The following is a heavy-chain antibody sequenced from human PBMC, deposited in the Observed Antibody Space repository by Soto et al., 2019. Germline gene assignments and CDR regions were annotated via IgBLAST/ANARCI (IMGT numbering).Heavy chain of an antibody. V-gene: IGHV1-46*01. J-gene: IGHJ4*02. D-gene: IGHD3-22*01. CDR1: GYSFISYY. CDR3: ARDEGDYYESSFSPRPHKTGFEY. CDR2: IDPNGGNT. Sequence: QVQLVQSGAEVKTPGASVKVSCKTFGYSFISYYIHWVRQAPGQGLELMGLIDPNGGNTNYAQTFQGRFIMTRDTSTSTVYVALTSLRSDDTAVYYCARDEGDYYESSFSPRPHKTGFEYWGQGTLVTVSS.